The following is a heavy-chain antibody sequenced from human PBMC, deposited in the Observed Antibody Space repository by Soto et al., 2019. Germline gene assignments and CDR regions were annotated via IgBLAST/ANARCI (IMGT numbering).Heavy chain of an antibody. CDR1: GFTFSNYA. J-gene: IGHJ4*02. V-gene: IGHV3-30-3*01. D-gene: IGHD4-17*01. Sequence: QVQLVESGGGVVQPGRSLRLSCAASGFTFSNYAIHWVRQAPGKGLEWVAVISYDGSNKYYADSVKGRFTISRDNTKNTQYLQMNSLSAEVTAVYYYARDPDRTGYGDYTDYWGQGTLVTVSS. CDR3: ARDPDRTGYGDYTDY. CDR2: ISYDGSNK.